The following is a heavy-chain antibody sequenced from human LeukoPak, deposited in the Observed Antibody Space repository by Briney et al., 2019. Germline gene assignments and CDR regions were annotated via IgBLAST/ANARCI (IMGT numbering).Heavy chain of an antibody. V-gene: IGHV1-69*05. Sequence: SVKVSCKASGGTFSSYAISWVRQAPGQGLEWMGGIIPIFGTANYAQKFQGRVTITRNTSISTAYMELSSLRSEDTAVYYCARVIITIFGVVDAFDIWGQGTMVTVSS. D-gene: IGHD3-3*01. CDR3: ARVIITIFGVVDAFDI. CDR2: IIPIFGTA. CDR1: GGTFSSYA. J-gene: IGHJ3*02.